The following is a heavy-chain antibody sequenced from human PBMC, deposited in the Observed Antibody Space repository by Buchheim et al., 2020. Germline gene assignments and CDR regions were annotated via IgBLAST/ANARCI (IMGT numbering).Heavy chain of an antibody. CDR2: ISYDGSNK. CDR3: ARGLYSPYYGMDV. CDR1: GFTFSSYA. V-gene: IGHV3-30*04. D-gene: IGHD2-8*01. J-gene: IGHJ6*02. Sequence: QMQLVESGGGVVQPGRSLRLSCAASGFTFSSYAMHWVRQAPGKGLEWVAVISYDGSNKYYADSVKGRFTISRDNSKNTLYLQMNSLRAEDTAVYYCARGLYSPYYGMDVWGQGT.